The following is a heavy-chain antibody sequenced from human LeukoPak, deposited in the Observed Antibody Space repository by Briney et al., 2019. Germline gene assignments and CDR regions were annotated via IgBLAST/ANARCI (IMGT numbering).Heavy chain of an antibody. CDR1: GYSISSGYY. Sequence: SETLSLTCTVSGYSISSGYYWGWIRPPPGKGLEWIGSIYHSGSTYYNPSLKSRVTISVDTSKNQFSLKLSSVTAADTAVYYCAGLKVLDAFDIWGQGTMVTVSS. CDR3: AGLKVLDAFDI. CDR2: IYHSGST. J-gene: IGHJ3*02. V-gene: IGHV4-38-2*02.